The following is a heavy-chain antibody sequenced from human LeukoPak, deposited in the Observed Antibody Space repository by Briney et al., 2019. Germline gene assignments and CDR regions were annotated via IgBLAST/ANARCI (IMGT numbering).Heavy chain of an antibody. V-gene: IGHV3-23*01. Sequence: KPGGSLRLSCAASGFTFSSYGMSWVRQAPGKGLEWVSAISGSGGSTYYADSVKGRFTISRDNSKNTLYLQMNGLRAEDTAVYYCAKVGASYYYGSGSYYGAFDIWGQGTIVTVSS. CDR2: ISGSGGST. D-gene: IGHD3-10*01. CDR3: AKVGASYYYGSGSYYGAFDI. CDR1: GFTFSSYG. J-gene: IGHJ3*02.